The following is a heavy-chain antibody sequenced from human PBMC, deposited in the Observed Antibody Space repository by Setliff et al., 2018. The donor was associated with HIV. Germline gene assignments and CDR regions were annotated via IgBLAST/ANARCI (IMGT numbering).Heavy chain of an antibody. CDR1: GGSISSYY. D-gene: IGHD3-10*01. V-gene: IGHV4-59*12. CDR3: ARGRNYGSPYFYYMDV. CDR2: IYYSGST. J-gene: IGHJ6*03. Sequence: SETLSLTCTVSGGSISSYYWSWIRQPPGKGLEWIGYIYYSGSTNYNPSLKSRVTISVDTSKNQFSLRLSSVTAADTAVYYCARGRNYGSPYFYYMDVWANGTTVTVSS.